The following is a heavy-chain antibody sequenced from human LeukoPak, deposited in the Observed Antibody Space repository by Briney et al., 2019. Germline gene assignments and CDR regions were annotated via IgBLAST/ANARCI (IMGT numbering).Heavy chain of an antibody. V-gene: IGHV3-23*01. CDR1: GFTFSNYA. CDR3: AKDHFP. Sequence: GGSLRLSCAASGFTFSNYATGWVRQAPGKGLEWVSTISGGGSNTYYPDSVKGRFTISRDNSKNTLYLQMISLRDEDTAVYYCAKDHFPWGQGTMVTVSS. D-gene: IGHD3-3*02. J-gene: IGHJ3*01. CDR2: ISGGGSNT.